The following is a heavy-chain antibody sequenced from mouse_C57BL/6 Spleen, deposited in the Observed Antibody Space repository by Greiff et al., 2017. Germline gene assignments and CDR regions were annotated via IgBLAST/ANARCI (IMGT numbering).Heavy chain of an antibody. V-gene: IGHV1-76*01. Sequence: VQLVESGAELVRPGASVKLSCKASGYTFTDYYINWVKQRPGQGLEWIARIYPGSGNTYYNEKFKGKATLTAEKSSSTAYMQLSSLTSEDSAVYFCARRTAQAVGYYFDYWGQGTTLTVSS. CDR3: ARRTAQAVGYYFDY. CDR2: IYPGSGNT. D-gene: IGHD3-2*02. CDR1: GYTFTDYY. J-gene: IGHJ2*01.